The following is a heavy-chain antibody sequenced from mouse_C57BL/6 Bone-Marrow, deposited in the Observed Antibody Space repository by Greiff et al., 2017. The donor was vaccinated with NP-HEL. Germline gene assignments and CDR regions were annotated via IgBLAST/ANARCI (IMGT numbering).Heavy chain of an antibody. CDR1: GYTFTSYW. Sequence: QVQLQQPGAELVMPGASVKLSCKASGYTFTSYWMHWVKQRPGQGLEWIGEIDPSDSYTNYNQKFKGKATLTVDTSSSTAYMQLSSLTSEDSAVYYCAREATVDYFDYWGQGTTLTVSS. CDR2: IDPSDSYT. D-gene: IGHD1-1*01. CDR3: AREATVDYFDY. J-gene: IGHJ2*01. V-gene: IGHV1-69*01.